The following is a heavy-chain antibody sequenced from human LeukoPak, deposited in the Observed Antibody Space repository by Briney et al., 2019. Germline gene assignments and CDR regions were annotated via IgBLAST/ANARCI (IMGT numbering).Heavy chain of an antibody. CDR3: AKVTLGYSYGPYYFDY. CDR2: ISGSGGST. Sequence: GGSLSLSCAASGFTFSSYAMSWARQAPGKGREWVSAISGSGGSTYYADSVKGRFTISRDNSKNTLYLQMNSLRAEDTAVYYCAKVTLGYSYGPYYFDYWGQGTLVTVSS. V-gene: IGHV3-23*01. CDR1: GFTFSSYA. D-gene: IGHD5-18*01. J-gene: IGHJ4*02.